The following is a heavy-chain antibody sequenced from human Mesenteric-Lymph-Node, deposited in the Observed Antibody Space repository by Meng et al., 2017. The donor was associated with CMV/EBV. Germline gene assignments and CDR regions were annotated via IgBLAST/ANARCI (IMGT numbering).Heavy chain of an antibody. V-gene: IGHV1-69*05. D-gene: IGHD4-11*01. J-gene: IGHJ6*02. Sequence: SVKVSCKASGGTFSTYAITWVRQAPGQGLECLGVIIPIFGTTNYAQKFQDRVTITTDESTSTAYMELSSLRSEDTAVYYCASGDYSNQYGMDVWGQGTTVTVSS. CDR1: GGTFSTYA. CDR2: IIPIFGTT. CDR3: ASGDYSNQYGMDV.